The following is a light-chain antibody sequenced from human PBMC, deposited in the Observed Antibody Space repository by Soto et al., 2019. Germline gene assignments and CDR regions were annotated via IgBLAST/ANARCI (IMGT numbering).Light chain of an antibody. CDR2: GAF. CDR3: QQYGSSPPTWT. Sequence: EIVMTQSPATLSVSPGERATLSCRASQSVSNNLAWYQQKPGQAPRLLIYGAFTRATGIPDRFSGSGSGTDFTLTLSRLEPEDFAVYYCQQYGSSPPTWTFGQGTKVDIK. CDR1: QSVSNN. V-gene: IGKV3-20*01. J-gene: IGKJ1*01.